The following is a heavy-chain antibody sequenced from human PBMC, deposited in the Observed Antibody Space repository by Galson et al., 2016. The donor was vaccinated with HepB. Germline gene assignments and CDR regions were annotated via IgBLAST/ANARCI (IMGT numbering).Heavy chain of an antibody. CDR3: AVGNDPLDY. J-gene: IGHJ4*02. Sequence: SLRLSCAASGFTFSSYGMHWVRQAPGKGLEWVAVIWYDGSNKNYADSVKGRFTISRDNSKNTVYLQMNSLRAGDTAVYYCAVGNDPLDYWGQGTLVTVSS. CDR2: IWYDGSNK. D-gene: IGHD1-1*01. CDR1: GFTFSSYG. V-gene: IGHV3-33*01.